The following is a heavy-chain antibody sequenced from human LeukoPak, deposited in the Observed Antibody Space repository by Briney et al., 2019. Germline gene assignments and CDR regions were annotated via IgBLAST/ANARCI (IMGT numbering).Heavy chain of an antibody. CDR2: ISGSGHDI. CDR3: ARVIGWDEPFDL. V-gene: IGHV3-11*06. CDR1: GFTFSDSY. Sequence: GGSLRLSCAASGFTFSDSYMTWVRQAPGKGVEWVAYISGSGHDINYSDSVKGRFIISRDNAKNTLYLQMNSLRVEDTAVYYCARVIGWDEPFDLWGHGTLVTVSS. D-gene: IGHD1-26*01. J-gene: IGHJ3*01.